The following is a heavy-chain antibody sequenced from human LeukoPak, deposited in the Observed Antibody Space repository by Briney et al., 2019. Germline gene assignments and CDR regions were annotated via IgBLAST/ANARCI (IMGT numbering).Heavy chain of an antibody. V-gene: IGHV4-30-4*01. CDR1: GGSISSGDYY. CDR3: ARAGPIVVVVAALGGFDP. J-gene: IGHJ5*02. CDR2: IYYSGST. D-gene: IGHD2-15*01. Sequence: SETLSLTGTVSGGSISSGDYYWSWIRQPPGKGLEWIGYIYYSGSTYYNPSLKSRVTMSVDTSKSQFSLKLSSVTAADTAVYYCARAGPIVVVVAALGGFDPWGQGTLVTVSS.